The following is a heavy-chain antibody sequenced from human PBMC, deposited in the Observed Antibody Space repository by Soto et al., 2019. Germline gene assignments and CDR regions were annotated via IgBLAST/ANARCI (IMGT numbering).Heavy chain of an antibody. CDR3: AGRGPRGGFDL. CDR1: GYTFITND. V-gene: IGHV1-8*01. D-gene: IGHD2-15*01. J-gene: IGHJ5*02. CDR2: MKPSTGDS. Sequence: AAVKVSCKASGYTFITNDINWVRQASGQGLEWMGWMKPSTGDSGSDPDFQGRITMTRDTATSTAYMELSSLKFEDTAVYYCAGRGPRGGFDLWGQGSLVTVSS.